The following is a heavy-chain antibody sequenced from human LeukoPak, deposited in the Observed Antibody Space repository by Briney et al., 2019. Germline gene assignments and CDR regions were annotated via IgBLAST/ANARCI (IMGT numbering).Heavy chain of an antibody. V-gene: IGHV4-34*01. CDR3: ARSPYSYGYIDYYYMDV. D-gene: IGHD5-18*01. CDR1: GGSFSGYY. Sequence: SETLSLTCAVYGGSFSGYYWSWIRQPPGKGLEWIGEINHSGNTNYNPSLKSRVTISVDTSKNQFSLKLSSVTAADTAVYYCARSPYSYGYIDYYYMDVWGKGTTVTISS. CDR2: INHSGNT. J-gene: IGHJ6*03.